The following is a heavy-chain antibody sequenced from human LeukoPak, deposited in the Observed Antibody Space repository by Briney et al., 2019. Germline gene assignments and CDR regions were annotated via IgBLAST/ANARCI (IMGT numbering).Heavy chain of an antibody. Sequence: GASVKVSCKASGYTFTSYGINWVRQATGQGLEWMGWMNPNSGNTGYAQKFQGRVTMTRNTSISTAYMELSSLISEDTAVYYCATCFMVRGVIRDYYYGMDVWGQGTTVTVSS. D-gene: IGHD3-10*01. CDR3: ATCFMVRGVIRDYYYGMDV. CDR1: GYTFTSYG. J-gene: IGHJ6*02. V-gene: IGHV1-8*01. CDR2: MNPNSGNT.